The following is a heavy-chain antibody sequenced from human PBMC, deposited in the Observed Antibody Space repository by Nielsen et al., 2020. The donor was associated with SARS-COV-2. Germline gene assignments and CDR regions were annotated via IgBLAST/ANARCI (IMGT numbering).Heavy chain of an antibody. CDR1: GGSFSGYY. CDR3: AREGSWYGNWFDP. D-gene: IGHD6-13*01. J-gene: IGHJ5*02. CDR2: IYYSGST. Sequence: SETLSLTCAVYGGSFSGYYWTWIRQPPGKGLECIGYIYYSGSTNYNPSLKSRVTISVDTSKNQFSLKLSSVTAADTAVYYCAREGSWYGNWFDPWGQGTLVTVSS. V-gene: IGHV4-59*01.